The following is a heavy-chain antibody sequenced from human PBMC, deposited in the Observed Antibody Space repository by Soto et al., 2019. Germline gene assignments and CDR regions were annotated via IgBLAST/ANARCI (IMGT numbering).Heavy chain of an antibody. J-gene: IGHJ4*02. CDR3: AKDISEATVTFDY. Sequence: PGGSLRLSFAACGFTFSIYGMHWVRQAPGKGLEWVAVISYDGSNKYYADSVKGRFTISRDNSKNTLYLQMNSLRAEDTAVYYCAKDISEATVTFDYWGQGTLVTVSS. CDR2: ISYDGSNK. D-gene: IGHD4-17*01. CDR1: GFTFSIYG. V-gene: IGHV3-30*18.